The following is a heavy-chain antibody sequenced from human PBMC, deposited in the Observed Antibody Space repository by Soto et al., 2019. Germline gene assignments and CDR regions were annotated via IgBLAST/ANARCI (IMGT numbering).Heavy chain of an antibody. Sequence: QVQLVQSGAEVKKPGSSVKVSCKASGGTFSSYAISWVRQAPGQGLEWMGGIIPIFGTAHYAQKFQGRVTITADESTSPGYMELSRLRSENTAVYYCARGGRTESVYYYGMDVWGEGTTVTVS. CDR1: GGTFSSYA. V-gene: IGHV1-69*01. CDR2: IIPIFGTA. D-gene: IGHD1-26*01. J-gene: IGHJ6*02. CDR3: ARGGRTESVYYYGMDV.